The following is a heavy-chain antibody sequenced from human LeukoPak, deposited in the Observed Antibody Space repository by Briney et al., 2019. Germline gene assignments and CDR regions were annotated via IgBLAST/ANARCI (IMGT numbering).Heavy chain of an antibody. J-gene: IGHJ4*02. CDR2: INQDGSEI. CDR3: AGDGVADGVYFDC. Sequence: GGSLRLSCAASGFIFSSHWMSWVRQAPGKGLEWVANINQDGSEIYYVDSVKGRFTFSRDNAKNSLYLQMNNLRAEDTAVYYCAGDGVADGVYFDCWGQGTLVTVSS. D-gene: IGHD6-13*01. CDR1: GFIFSSHW. V-gene: IGHV3-7*01.